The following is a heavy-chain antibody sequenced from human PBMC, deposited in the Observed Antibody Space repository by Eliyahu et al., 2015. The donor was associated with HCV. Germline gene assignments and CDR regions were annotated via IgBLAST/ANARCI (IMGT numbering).Heavy chain of an antibody. CDR1: GFTFDDYA. D-gene: IGHD1-26*01. Sequence: EVQLVESGGGLVQPGRSLRLSCAASGFTFDDYAMHWVRQAPGKGLEWVSGISWNSGSIGYADSVKGRFTISRDNAKNSLYLQMNSLRAEDTALYYCAKDIAGATLYYFDYWGQGTLVTVSS. CDR3: AKDIAGATLYYFDY. J-gene: IGHJ4*02. V-gene: IGHV3-9*01. CDR2: ISWNSGSI.